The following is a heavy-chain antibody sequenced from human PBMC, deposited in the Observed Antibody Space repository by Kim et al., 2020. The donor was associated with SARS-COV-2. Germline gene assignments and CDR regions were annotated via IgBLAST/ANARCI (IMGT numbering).Heavy chain of an antibody. V-gene: IGHV3-66*01. CDR2: IYSGGST. Sequence: GGSLRLSCAASGFTVSSNYMSWVRQAPGKGLEWVSVIYSGGSTYYADSVKGRFTISRDNSKNTLYLQMNSLRAEDTAVYYCAREYPSLNYYYYGMDVWVQGTTVTVSS. J-gene: IGHJ6*02. CDR3: AREYPSLNYYYYGMDV. CDR1: GFTVSSNY.